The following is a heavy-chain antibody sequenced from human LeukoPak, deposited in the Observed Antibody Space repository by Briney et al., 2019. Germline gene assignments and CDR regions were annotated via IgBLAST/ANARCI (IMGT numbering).Heavy chain of an antibody. CDR2: INPSGGDT. D-gene: IGHD4-23*01. CDR3: ARLRWEITHYWYFDL. V-gene: IGHV3-23*01. Sequence: GGSLILSCAASGFTFNSFPMSRVRQAPGKGLEWVSAINPSGGDTYFPDSVRGRFTISRDNSKNTVYLQMDSLRVEDTAVYYCARLRWEITHYWYFDLWGRGALVTVSS. J-gene: IGHJ2*01. CDR1: GFTFNSFP.